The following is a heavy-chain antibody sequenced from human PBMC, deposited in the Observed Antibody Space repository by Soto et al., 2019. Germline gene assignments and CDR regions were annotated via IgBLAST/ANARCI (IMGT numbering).Heavy chain of an antibody. CDR1: GFTFSSYS. CDR3: ARDWFSGSSSFDY. Sequence: PGGSLRLSCAASGFTFSSYSMNWVRQAPGKGLEWVSSISSSSSYIYYADSVKGRFTISRDNAKNSLYLQMNSLRAEDTAVYYGARDWFSGSSSFDYWGQGNLVTVSS. J-gene: IGHJ4*02. V-gene: IGHV3-21*01. CDR2: ISSSSSYI. D-gene: IGHD6-6*01.